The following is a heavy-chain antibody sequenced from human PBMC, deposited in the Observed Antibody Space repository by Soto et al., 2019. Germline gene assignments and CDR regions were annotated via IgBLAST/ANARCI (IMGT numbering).Heavy chain of an antibody. Sequence: SETLSLTCNVSGGPIKTGDYYWNWIRQPPGKGLEWIGYVFYSGATNYSPSLKSRAAISMDTSKNQFSLSLTSVTAADTAVYYCARAGFSHGHLLFWGQGIRVTVSS. CDR2: VFYSGAT. J-gene: IGHJ4*02. V-gene: IGHV4-30-4*01. CDR3: ARAGFSHGHLLF. D-gene: IGHD2-8*01. CDR1: GGPIKTGDYY.